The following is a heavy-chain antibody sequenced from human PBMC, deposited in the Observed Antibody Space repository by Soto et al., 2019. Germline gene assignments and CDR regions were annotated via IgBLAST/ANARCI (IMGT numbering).Heavy chain of an antibody. V-gene: IGHV4-4*02. CDR2: IYHSGST. CDR1: GGSISSSNW. Sequence: SETLSLTCAVSGGSISSSNWCSWVRQPPGKGLEWIGEIYHSGSTNYNPSLKSRVTISVDKSKNQFSLKLSSVTAADTAVYYCASRKGLTGYYTLDYWGQGTLVTVSS. CDR3: ASRKGLTGYYTLDY. J-gene: IGHJ4*02. D-gene: IGHD3-9*01.